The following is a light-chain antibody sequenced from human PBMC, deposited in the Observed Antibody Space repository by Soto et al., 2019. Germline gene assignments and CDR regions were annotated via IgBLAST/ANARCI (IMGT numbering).Light chain of an antibody. CDR1: SSNIGAGYP. Sequence: QSVLTQQPSVSGAPGQGITISCTGSSSNIGAGYPVHWYQQLPGTAPKLLIFGNTIRPSGVPDRFSGSRSGLAITGLQAEDEADYYCQSYDSSLSGYVFGTGTKVTVL. J-gene: IGLJ1*01. V-gene: IGLV1-40*01. CDR3: QSYDSSLSGYV. CDR2: GNT.